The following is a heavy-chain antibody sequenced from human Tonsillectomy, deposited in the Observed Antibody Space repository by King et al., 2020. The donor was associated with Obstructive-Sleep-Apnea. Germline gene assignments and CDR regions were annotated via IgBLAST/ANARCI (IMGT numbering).Heavy chain of an antibody. J-gene: IGHJ5*02. V-gene: IGHV3-64*01. Sequence: VQLVESGGGLVQPGGSLRLSCAASGFTFSTYTMHWVRQAPGKGLEYVSAISSNGGSTYYANSVKGRFTISRDNSKNTLYLQMGSLRAEDMAVYYCARSPTGVVGWFDPWGQGTLVTVSS. CDR1: GFTFSTYT. CDR2: ISSNGGST. CDR3: ARSPTGVVGWFDP. D-gene: IGHD2-21*01.